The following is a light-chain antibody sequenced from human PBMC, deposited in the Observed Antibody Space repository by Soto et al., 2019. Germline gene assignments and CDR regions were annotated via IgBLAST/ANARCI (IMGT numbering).Light chain of an antibody. J-gene: IGKJ1*01. CDR3: QQYNSYA. CDR2: DAS. V-gene: IGKV1-5*01. CDR1: QSISNW. Sequence: DIQMTQSPSTLSASVGDRVTITCRASQSISNWLAWYQQKPGKAPKLLIYDASSLKSGVPSRFSGSGSGTEFTLTISSLQPDDFATYYCQQYNSYAFGQGTKVEIQ.